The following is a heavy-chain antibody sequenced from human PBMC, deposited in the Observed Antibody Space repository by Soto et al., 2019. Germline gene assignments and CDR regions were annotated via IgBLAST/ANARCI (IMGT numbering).Heavy chain of an antibody. Sequence: GGSLRLSCAASGFTFSSYWMSWVRQAPGKGLEWVANIKQDGSEKYYVDSVKGRFTISRDNAKNSLYLQMNSLRAEDTAVYYCARVDDFWSGYPRPGMDVWGQGTTVTVSS. CDR1: GFTFSSYW. CDR2: IKQDGSEK. CDR3: ARVDDFWSGYPRPGMDV. D-gene: IGHD3-3*01. V-gene: IGHV3-7*01. J-gene: IGHJ6*02.